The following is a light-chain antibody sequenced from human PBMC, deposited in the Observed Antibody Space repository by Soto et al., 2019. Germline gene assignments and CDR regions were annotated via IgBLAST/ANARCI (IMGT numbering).Light chain of an antibody. CDR1: TGAVTSGSF. V-gene: IGLV7-43*01. J-gene: IGLJ2*01. Sequence: QAVVTQEPSLTVSPGGTVTLTCASSTGAVTSGSFPSWFQQKPGQAPRTLIYNTSNKHSWTPARFSGSLLGGKAALTLSGVQPEDEADYYCLLYYGGGHHVVFGGGTKVTVL. CDR3: LLYYGGGHHVV. CDR2: NTS.